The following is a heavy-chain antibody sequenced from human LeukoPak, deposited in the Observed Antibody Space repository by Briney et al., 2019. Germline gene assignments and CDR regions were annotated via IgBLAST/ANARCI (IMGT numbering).Heavy chain of an antibody. CDR3: ATIEGVDTAEIFDY. J-gene: IGHJ4*02. Sequence: SETLSLTCAVYGGSFSGYYWSWIRQPPGKGLEWIGEINHSGSTNYNPSLKSRVTISVDTSKNQFSLKLISVTAADTAVYYCATIEGVDTAEIFDYWGQGTLVTVST. CDR2: INHSGST. CDR1: GGSFSGYY. D-gene: IGHD5-18*01. V-gene: IGHV4-34*01.